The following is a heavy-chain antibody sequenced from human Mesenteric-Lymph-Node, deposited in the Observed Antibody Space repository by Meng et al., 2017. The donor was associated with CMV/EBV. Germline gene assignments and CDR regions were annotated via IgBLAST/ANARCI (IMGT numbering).Heavy chain of an antibody. CDR2: MNHSGST. D-gene: IGHD6-13*01. V-gene: IGHV4-34*01. CDR3: ARPTYSSSGQFDP. J-gene: IGHJ5*02. CDR1: GGSCSGYY. Sequence: CVVYGGSCSGYYWSWIRQPPGKGLEWIGEMNHSGSTNYNPSLKSRVTIAVDTSKNQCSLKLRSVTAADTAIYYCARPTYSSSGQFDPWGQGTLVTVSS.